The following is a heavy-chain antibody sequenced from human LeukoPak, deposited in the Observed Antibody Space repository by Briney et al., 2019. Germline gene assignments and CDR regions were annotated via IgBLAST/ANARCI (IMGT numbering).Heavy chain of an antibody. CDR1: GFTFSSYW. J-gene: IGHJ4*02. CDR3: VSGFLTGYCDY. CDR2: INSDGSHT. D-gene: IGHD3-9*01. V-gene: IGHV3-74*01. Sequence: TGGSLRLSCAASGFTFSSYWMHWARQAPGEGLVWVARINSDGSHTDYADSVKGRFTISRDNAKNTLFLQMHSLRPEDTAVYFCVSGFLTGYCDYWGQGTLVTVSS.